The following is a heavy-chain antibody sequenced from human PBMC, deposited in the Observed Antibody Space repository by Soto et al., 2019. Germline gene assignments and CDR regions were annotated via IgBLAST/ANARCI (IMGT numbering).Heavy chain of an antibody. Sequence: ASVKVSCKASGYTFTTYGITWVRQAPGQGLEWMGWISTYDGNTNYAQKVQGRVSMTTDPSTSTAYMELRSLRSDDTAVYYCTRDPATAYSSSSLDYWGQGTLVTVSS. D-gene: IGHD6-6*01. V-gene: IGHV1-18*04. CDR2: ISTYDGNT. CDR3: TRDPATAYSSSSLDY. J-gene: IGHJ4*02. CDR1: GYTFTTYG.